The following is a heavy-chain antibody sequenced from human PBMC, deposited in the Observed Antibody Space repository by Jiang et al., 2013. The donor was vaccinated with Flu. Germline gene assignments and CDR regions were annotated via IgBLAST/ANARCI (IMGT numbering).Heavy chain of an antibody. J-gene: IGHJ6*02. V-gene: IGHV1-8*01. Sequence: GASVKVSCKASGYTFTSYDINWVRQATGQGLEWMGWMNPNSGNTGYAQKFQGRVTMTRNTSISTAYMELSSLRSEDTAVYYCARGMVRGLTIVQYSGYDRYRHLRRHGMDVWGQGTTVTVSS. CDR1: GYTFTSYD. D-gene: IGHD5-12*01. CDR2: MNPNSGNT. CDR3: ARGMVRGLTIVQYSGYDRYRHLRRHGMDV.